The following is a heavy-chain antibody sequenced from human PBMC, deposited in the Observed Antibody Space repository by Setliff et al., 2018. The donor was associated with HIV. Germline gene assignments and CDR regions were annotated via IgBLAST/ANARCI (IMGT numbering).Heavy chain of an antibody. Sequence: PSETLSLTCTVSGGSITTGSYYWSWIRQPAGQGLEWIGHIYASDSSGSTNYNPSLKSRVTISRDTSRNRFSLKLASLSAADTAVYYCARARAITIIGYNFDSWGQGTLVTVSS. D-gene: IGHD6-25*01. V-gene: IGHV4-61*09. J-gene: IGHJ4*02. CDR2: IYASDSSGST. CDR1: GGSITTGSYY. CDR3: ARARAITIIGYNFDS.